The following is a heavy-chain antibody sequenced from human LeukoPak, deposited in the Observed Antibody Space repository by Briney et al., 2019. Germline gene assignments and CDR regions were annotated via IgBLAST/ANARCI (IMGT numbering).Heavy chain of an antibody. D-gene: IGHD3-9*01. CDR1: GFTFSSQA. CDR3: AKRAYDILTGYYDNWFDP. CDR2: ISGSGGTT. V-gene: IGHV3-23*01. Sequence: GGSLRLSCAASGFTFSSQAMSWVRQAPGKGLEWVSGISGSGGTTYYADSVKGRFTISRDTPKNTLYLQMNSLRGEVTAVYYCAKRAYDILTGYYDNWFDPWGQGTLVTVSS. J-gene: IGHJ5*02.